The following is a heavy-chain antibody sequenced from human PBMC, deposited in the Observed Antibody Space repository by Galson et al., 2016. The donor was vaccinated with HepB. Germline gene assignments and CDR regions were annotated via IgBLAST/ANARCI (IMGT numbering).Heavy chain of an antibody. Sequence: SVKVSCKASGYNFNIYAIHWVRQAPGQGLEWMGWISGGNGNTKYSQKFQGRVTITGDTSARTVFMELSSLTSEDTAVYYCARPIEECSGSSCYDAAEDFHHWGQGTRVTVSS. CDR2: ISGGNGNT. D-gene: IGHD3-22*01. CDR1: GYNFNIYA. V-gene: IGHV1-3*01. CDR3: ARPIEECSGSSCYDAAEDFHH. J-gene: IGHJ1*01.